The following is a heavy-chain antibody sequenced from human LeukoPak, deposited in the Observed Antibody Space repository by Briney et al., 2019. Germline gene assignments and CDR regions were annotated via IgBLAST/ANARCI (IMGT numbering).Heavy chain of an antibody. J-gene: IGHJ6*04. D-gene: IGHD2-2*01. Sequence: GASVKVSCKASGYTFTSYDINWVRQATGRGLEWMGWMNPNSGNTGYAQKFQGRVTITRNTSISTAYMELSSLRSEDTAVYYCAGGLVVPAARAMDVWGKGTTVTVSS. CDR3: AGGLVVPAARAMDV. CDR2: MNPNSGNT. V-gene: IGHV1-8*03. CDR1: GYTFTSYD.